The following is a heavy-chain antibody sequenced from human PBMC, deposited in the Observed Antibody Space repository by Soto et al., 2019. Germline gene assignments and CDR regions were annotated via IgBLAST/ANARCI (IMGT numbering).Heavy chain of an antibody. CDR1: GFTVSSNY. J-gene: IGHJ3*02. V-gene: IGHV3-66*01. Sequence: PGGSLRLSCAASGFTVSSNYMSWVRQAPGKGLEWVSVIYSGSSTYYADSVKGRFTISRDNSKNTLYLQMNSLRAEDTAVYYCARDGGLGYCSGGSCYSNAFDIWGQGTMVTVSS. D-gene: IGHD2-15*01. CDR3: ARDGGLGYCSGGSCYSNAFDI. CDR2: IYSGSST.